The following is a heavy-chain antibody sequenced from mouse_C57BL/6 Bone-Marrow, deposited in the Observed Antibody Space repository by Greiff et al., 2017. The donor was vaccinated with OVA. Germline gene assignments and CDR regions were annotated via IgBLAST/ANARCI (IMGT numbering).Heavy chain of an antibody. V-gene: IGHV5-9*01. D-gene: IGHD1-1*01. CDR3: ARHYYGSGNYAMDY. J-gene: IGHJ4*01. CDR1: GFTFSSYT. Sequence: EVQVVESGGGLVKPGGSLKLSCAASGFTFSSYTMSWVRQTPEKRLEWVATISGGGGNTYYPDSVKGRFTISRDNAKNTLYLQMSSLRSEDTAWYYCARHYYGSGNYAMDYWGQGTSVTVSS. CDR2: ISGGGGNT.